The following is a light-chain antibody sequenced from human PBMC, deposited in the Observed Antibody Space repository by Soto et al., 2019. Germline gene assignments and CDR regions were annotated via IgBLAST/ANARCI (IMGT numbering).Light chain of an antibody. J-gene: IGKJ2*03. CDR3: QQFDSSRVYS. Sequence: EIVLTQSPVTLSLSPGERATLSCRASQSVTSTYLAWYQQKPGQSPRLIIYGGSTRASGFPDRFSGGGSGTDFTLTICRLEPEDSAVYYCHCQQFDSSRVYSFGQGTNLEI. V-gene: IGKV3-20*01. CDR2: GGS. CDR1: QSVTSTY.